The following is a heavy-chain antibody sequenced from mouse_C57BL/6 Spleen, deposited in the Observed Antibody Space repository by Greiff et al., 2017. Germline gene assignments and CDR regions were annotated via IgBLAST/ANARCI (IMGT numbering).Heavy chain of an antibody. D-gene: IGHD2-4*01. CDR1: GFTFSSYA. CDR3: TKRNYDPYAMGN. J-gene: IGHJ4*01. Sequence: EVQVVESGEGLVKPGGSLKLSCAASGFTFSSYAMSWVRQTPEKRLEWVAYISSGGDYIYYADTVKGRFTISRDNARNTLYLQMSSLKSEDTAMYYCTKRNYDPYAMGNWGQRTSDTVSS. V-gene: IGHV5-9-1*02. CDR2: ISSGGDYI.